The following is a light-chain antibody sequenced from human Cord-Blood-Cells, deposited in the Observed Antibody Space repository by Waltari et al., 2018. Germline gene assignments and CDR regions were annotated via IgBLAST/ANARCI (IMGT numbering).Light chain of an antibody. CDR3: CSYAGSYTLV. CDR1: SSDVGGYNY. Sequence: QSALTQPRSVSGSPGRSVTISCTGTSSDVGGYNYVSWYQQHPGKAPKLMIYDVSKRPSGVPDRFSGSKSCNTASLTISGLQAEDEADYYCCSYAGSYTLVFGGGTKLTVL. V-gene: IGLV2-11*01. J-gene: IGLJ3*02. CDR2: DVS.